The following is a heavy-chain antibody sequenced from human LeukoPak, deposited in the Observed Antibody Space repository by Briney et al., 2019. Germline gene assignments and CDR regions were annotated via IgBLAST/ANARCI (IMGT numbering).Heavy chain of an antibody. CDR1: NDSLGTSY. CDR3: AKEADRADAFDI. Sequence: SETLSLTCTVSNDSLGTSYWSWLRQPPGKRLEWIGNVFYSGYANYNPSLKSRVTISIDTSKNQFSLSLTSVSTADTAVYYCAKEADRADAFDIWGQGTMVTVSS. CDR2: VFYSGYA. J-gene: IGHJ3*02. V-gene: IGHV4-59*01. D-gene: IGHD3-10*01.